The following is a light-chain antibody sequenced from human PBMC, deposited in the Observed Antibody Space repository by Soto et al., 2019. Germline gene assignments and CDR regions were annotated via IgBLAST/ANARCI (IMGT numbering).Light chain of an antibody. J-gene: IGKJ4*01. Sequence: EIVLTQSPATLSLSPGERATLSCRASQSVSSYLAWYQQKPGQAPRLLSYDASNRATGIPARFSGSGSGTVFTLTISRLEPEDFAIYYCQQRSNWPPVTFGGGTRVEIK. V-gene: IGKV3-11*01. CDR3: QQRSNWPPVT. CDR2: DAS. CDR1: QSVSSY.